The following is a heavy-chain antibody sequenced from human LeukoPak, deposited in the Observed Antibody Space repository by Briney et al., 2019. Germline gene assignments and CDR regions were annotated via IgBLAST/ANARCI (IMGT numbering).Heavy chain of an antibody. CDR3: ARASVDYGEPGGLDS. V-gene: IGHV1-2*02. Sequence: ASVKVSCKASGYTFTGYYMHWVRQAPGQGLEWMGWINPNSGGTNYAQKFQGRVTMTRDTSISTAYMALSRLRSDDTAVYYCARASVDYGEPGGLDSWGQGTLVTVSS. CDR2: INPNSGGT. J-gene: IGHJ4*02. D-gene: IGHD4-17*01. CDR1: GYTFTGYY.